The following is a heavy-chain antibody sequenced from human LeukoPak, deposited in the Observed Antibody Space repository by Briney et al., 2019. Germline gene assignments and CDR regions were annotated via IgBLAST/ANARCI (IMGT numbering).Heavy chain of an antibody. V-gene: IGHV3-30-3*01. J-gene: IGHJ6*02. CDR2: ISYDGSNK. CDR1: GFTFSSYA. Sequence: GSLRLSCAASGFTFSSYAMHWVRQAPGKGLEWVAVISYDGSNKYYADSVKGRFTISRDNSKNTLYLQMNSLRAEDTAVYYCARDPTYYYDSSGYYRYYYYYGMDVWGQGTTVTVSS. D-gene: IGHD3-22*01. CDR3: ARDPTYYYDSSGYYRYYYYYGMDV.